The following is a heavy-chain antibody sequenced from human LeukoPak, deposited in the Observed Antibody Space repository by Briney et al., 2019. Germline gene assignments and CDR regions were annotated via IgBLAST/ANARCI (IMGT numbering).Heavy chain of an antibody. Sequence: PSETLSLTCTVSGGSISTSSYYWSWIRQPPGKGLERIGYIYYSGSTNYNPSLKSRVTISVDTSKNQFSLKLSSVTAADTAVYYCARESAVAGLNWFDPWGQGTLVTVSS. J-gene: IGHJ5*02. V-gene: IGHV4-61*01. CDR3: ARESAVAGLNWFDP. CDR1: GGSISTSSYY. D-gene: IGHD6-19*01. CDR2: IYYSGST.